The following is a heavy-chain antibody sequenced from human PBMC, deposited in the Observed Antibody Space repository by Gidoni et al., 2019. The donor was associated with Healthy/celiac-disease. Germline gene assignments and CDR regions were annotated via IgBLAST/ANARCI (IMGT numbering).Heavy chain of an antibody. D-gene: IGHD3-16*01. CDR3: AADHGGFFRFDP. J-gene: IGHJ5*02. Sequence: QVQLEQSGAEVKKPGSSVKISCKAYGGTFSSYAISWVRQAPGKGLEWMGGIIPILGTANYAQKFQGRVTITADESTSTAYMELSSLRSEDTAVYYCAADHGGFFRFDPWGQGTLVTVSS. CDR1: GGTFSSYA. V-gene: IGHV1-69*01. CDR2: IIPILGTA.